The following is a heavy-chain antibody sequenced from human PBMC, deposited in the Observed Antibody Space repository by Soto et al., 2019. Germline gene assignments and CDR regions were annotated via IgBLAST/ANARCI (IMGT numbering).Heavy chain of an antibody. D-gene: IGHD4-17*01. V-gene: IGHV3-7*04. J-gene: IGHJ4*02. CDR2: IKQDGSER. CDR3: ARHGGYSFDY. Sequence: EVQLVESGGGLVQPGGSLRLSCAATGFTFSSYWMSWVRQAPGKGLEWVANIKQDGSERYCVDSVKGRFTISRDNAKNALDLQMNSLRDEDTAGYYCARHGGYSFDYWGQGTLVTVSS. CDR1: GFTFSSYW.